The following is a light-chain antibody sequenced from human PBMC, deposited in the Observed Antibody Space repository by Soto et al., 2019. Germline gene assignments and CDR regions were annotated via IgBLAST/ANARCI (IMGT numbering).Light chain of an antibody. CDR2: AAS. J-gene: IGKJ1*01. CDR1: QDISDY. Sequence: IHFTQSPTFLSASVGGRVTITCRASQDISDYLAWYQQKPGKAPKLLIYAASSLQSGVPSRFSGSGSGTDFTLTISSLQPEDFATYYCQQSYSTPPTFGQGTKVDTK. CDR3: QQSYSTPPT. V-gene: IGKV1-39*01.